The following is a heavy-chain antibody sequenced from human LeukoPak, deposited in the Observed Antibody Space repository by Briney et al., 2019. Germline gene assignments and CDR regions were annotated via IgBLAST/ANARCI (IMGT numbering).Heavy chain of an antibody. CDR1: GFTVSSNY. CDR2: IYSGGST. D-gene: IGHD2-15*01. V-gene: IGHV3-53*05. CDR3: AKDRCSGGSCHGIIDS. J-gene: IGHJ4*02. Sequence: GGSLRLSCAASGFTVSSNYMSWVRQAPGKGLEWVSVIYSGGSTYYADSVKGRFTISRDNAKNSLYLQMNSLRAEDTALYYCAKDRCSGGSCHGIIDSWGQGTLVTVSS.